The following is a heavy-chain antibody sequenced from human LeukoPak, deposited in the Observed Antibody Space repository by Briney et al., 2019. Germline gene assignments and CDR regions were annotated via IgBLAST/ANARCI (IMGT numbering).Heavy chain of an antibody. CDR2: IYYSGST. D-gene: IGHD6-13*01. Sequence: SETLSLTCTVSGGSISSSSYYWGWIRQPQGKGLERIVSIYYSGSTYYNPSLQSRVTISVDTSKNQFSLKLSSVTAADTAVYYCARHYSSSWPLYYFDYWGQGTLVTVSS. V-gene: IGHV4-39*01. CDR3: ARHYSSSWPLYYFDY. J-gene: IGHJ4*02. CDR1: GGSISSSSYY.